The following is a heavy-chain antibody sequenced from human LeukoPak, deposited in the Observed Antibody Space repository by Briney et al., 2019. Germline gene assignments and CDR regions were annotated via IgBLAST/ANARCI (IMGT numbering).Heavy chain of an antibody. J-gene: IGHJ4*02. Sequence: PGGSLRLSCAASGFTFSDYYTSWSRQAPGKGLDLVSYISGTSTYTNYADSVKGRFTISRDNAKNSLYLQMNSLRAEDTAVYYCARDISYCGGDCAPYYFDYWGQGALVTVSS. D-gene: IGHD2-21*02. CDR3: ARDISYCGGDCAPYYFDY. CDR1: GFTFSDYY. V-gene: IGHV3-11*05. CDR2: ISGTSTYT.